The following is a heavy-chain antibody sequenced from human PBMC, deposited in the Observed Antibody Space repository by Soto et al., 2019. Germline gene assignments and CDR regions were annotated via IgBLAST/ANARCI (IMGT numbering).Heavy chain of an antibody. Sequence: SETLSLTCTVSGCSISPYYWSWIRQPPGKGLEWIGYVYYSGNTNYNPSLESRVTISVDTSRNRFSLNLTSATAADTAVYYCARKGAAASYAHYYMDVWGRGTAVTVSS. D-gene: IGHD6-13*01. CDR2: VYYSGNT. CDR1: GCSISPYY. V-gene: IGHV4-59*01. J-gene: IGHJ6*03. CDR3: ARKGAAASYAHYYMDV.